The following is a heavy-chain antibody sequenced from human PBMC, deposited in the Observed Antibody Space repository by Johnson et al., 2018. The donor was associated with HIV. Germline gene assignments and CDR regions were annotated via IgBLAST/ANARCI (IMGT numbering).Heavy chain of an antibody. D-gene: IGHD3-22*01. Sequence: VQLVESGGGVVRPGGSLKVSCAASGFTFDDYGMSWVRQAPGKGLGWVAGINWNGGSTGYADSVKGRFTISRDNAKSSLFLQMNSLRAEDTALYSCAREGPTYYYDSTKGVFDIWGQGTMVTVSS. J-gene: IGHJ3*02. V-gene: IGHV3-20*04. CDR3: AREGPTYYYDSTKGVFDI. CDR2: INWNGGST. CDR1: GFTFDDYG.